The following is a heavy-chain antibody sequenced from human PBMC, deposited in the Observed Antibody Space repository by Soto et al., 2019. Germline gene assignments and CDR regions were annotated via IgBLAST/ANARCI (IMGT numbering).Heavy chain of an antibody. V-gene: IGHV1-69*13. J-gene: IGHJ5*02. Sequence: ASVKVSCKASGGTFSSYAISWVRQAPGQGLEWMGGIIPIFGTANYAQKFQGRVTITADESTSTAYMELSSLRSEDTAVYYCARDQIKPPYNWFDPWGQGTLVTVSS. CDR3: ARDQIKPPYNWFDP. CDR2: IIPIFGTA. CDR1: GGTFSSYA.